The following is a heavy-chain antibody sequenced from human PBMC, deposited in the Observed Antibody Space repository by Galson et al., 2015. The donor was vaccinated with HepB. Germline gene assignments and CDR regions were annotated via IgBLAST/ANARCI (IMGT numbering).Heavy chain of an antibody. V-gene: IGHV3-33*06. CDR2: IWTDGNNK. J-gene: IGHJ3*01. Sequence: SLRLSCAASGFIFSNYGMHWVRQAPGKGLEWVAVIWTDGNNKFYVDSVEGRFTVSRDNSKNTLYLQMNSLRAEDTARYFCVKELGPFNVFDVWGQGTMVTVSS. CDR1: GFIFSNYG. D-gene: IGHD7-27*01. CDR3: VKELGPFNVFDV.